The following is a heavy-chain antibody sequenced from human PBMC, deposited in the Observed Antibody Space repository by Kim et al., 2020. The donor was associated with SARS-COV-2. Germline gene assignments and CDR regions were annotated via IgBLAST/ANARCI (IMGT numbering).Heavy chain of an antibody. J-gene: IGHJ4*01. Sequence: SETLSLTCSVSGDSIDSRYYWAWLRQSPGRGLEWIGSIFYSGSTYYNPSLSGRLTISVDTSKSQFSLELSSVTAADTAVYYCARLFSISWCFNFWGHGTRVTVSS. CDR3: ARLFSISWCFNF. CDR1: GDSIDSRYY. CDR2: IFYSGST. D-gene: IGHD2-2*01. V-gene: IGHV4-39*01.